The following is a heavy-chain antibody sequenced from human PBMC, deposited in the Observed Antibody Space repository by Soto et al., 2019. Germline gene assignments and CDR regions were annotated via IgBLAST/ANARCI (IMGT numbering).Heavy chain of an antibody. J-gene: IGHJ3*02. V-gene: IGHV3-30*18. CDR2: ISYDGSNK. CDR1: GLTFSSYG. Sequence: QMQLVESGGGVVQPGSSLRLSCAASGLTFSSYGMHWVRQAPGKGLEWVAFISYDGSNKYYAGSVKGRFTISRDDSKNTLYLQMNSLRPADTAVYYCAKDFNEQWRMVNDAFDIWGQGTMVAVS. CDR3: AKDFNEQWRMVNDAFDI. D-gene: IGHD6-19*01.